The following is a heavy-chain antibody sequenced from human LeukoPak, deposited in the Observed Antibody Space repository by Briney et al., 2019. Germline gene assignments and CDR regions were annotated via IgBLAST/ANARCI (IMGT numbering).Heavy chain of an antibody. D-gene: IGHD5-18*01. V-gene: IGHV3-23*01. CDR3: ARIQLWSRDTYAFDI. Sequence: PGGSLRLSCAASGFTFSSYAMSWVRQAPGKGLEWVSAISGSGGSTYYADSVKGRFTISRDNSKNTLYLQMNSLRAEDTAVYYCARIQLWSRDTYAFDIWGQGTMVTVSS. CDR2: ISGSGGST. CDR1: GFTFSSYA. J-gene: IGHJ3*02.